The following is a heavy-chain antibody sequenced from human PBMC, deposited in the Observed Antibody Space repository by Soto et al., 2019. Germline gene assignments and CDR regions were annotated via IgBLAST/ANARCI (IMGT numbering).Heavy chain of an antibody. Sequence: QVQLVESGGGVVQPGRSLRLSCAASGFTFRVYGMHWVRQAPGKGLEWVADISYDGNKKYYTDSVKGRFTISRDNSKNTLYLQMNSLRTEDTAVYYCAQEAPGGGRVSDTWAQGTLVTVSS. J-gene: IGHJ1*01. V-gene: IGHV3-30*18. CDR2: ISYDGNKK. CDR1: GFTFRVYG. CDR3: AQEAPGGGRVSDT. D-gene: IGHD2-15*01.